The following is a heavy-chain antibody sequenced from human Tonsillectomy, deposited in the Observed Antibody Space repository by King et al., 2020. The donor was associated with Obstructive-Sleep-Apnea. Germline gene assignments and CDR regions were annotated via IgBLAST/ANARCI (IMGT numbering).Heavy chain of an antibody. D-gene: IGHD6-25*01. CDR1: GFTFSTYA. Sequence: VQLVESGGGVVQPGRSLRLSCAASGFTFSTYAMHWVRQAPGKGLEWVAGISYDGSNKYYADSVKGRFTISRDNSKNTLYLQMNSLRAEDTAVYYCARDPGQRVRYFDYWGQGTLVTVSS. CDR2: ISYDGSNK. CDR3: ARDPGQRVRYFDY. J-gene: IGHJ4*02. V-gene: IGHV3-30*04.